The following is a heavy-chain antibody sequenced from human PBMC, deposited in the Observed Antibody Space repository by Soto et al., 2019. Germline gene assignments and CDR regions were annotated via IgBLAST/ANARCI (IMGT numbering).Heavy chain of an antibody. CDR3: ARDKDRQQLGGNYYYGIDV. CDR1: GGTFCNSA. J-gene: IGHJ6*02. CDR2: IIPIFPTT. Sequence: QVQLVQSGAEVKKPGYSVTVSCKASGGTFCNSAISLVRQAPGQGLEWMGGIIPIFPTTDYAQKFQGRVTITADESTTTAYMELPRLRSEDTAVYYCARDKDRQQLGGNYYYGIDVWGQGTTVTVSS. D-gene: IGHD3-3*02. V-gene: IGHV1-69*12.